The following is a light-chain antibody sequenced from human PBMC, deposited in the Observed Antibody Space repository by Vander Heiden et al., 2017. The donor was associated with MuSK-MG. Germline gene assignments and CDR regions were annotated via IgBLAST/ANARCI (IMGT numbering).Light chain of an antibody. CDR1: QSVLYSANNKNY. Sequence: DIVMTQSPESLAVSLGERATINCKSSQSVLYSANNKNYLGWYQQKPGQSPKLLIYWASTRESGVPDRFSGSGSVTDFTLTISSLQAEDVAVYYCHQYYSTPYTFGQWTKLEIK. V-gene: IGKV4-1*01. CDR3: HQYYSTPYT. CDR2: WAS. J-gene: IGKJ2*01.